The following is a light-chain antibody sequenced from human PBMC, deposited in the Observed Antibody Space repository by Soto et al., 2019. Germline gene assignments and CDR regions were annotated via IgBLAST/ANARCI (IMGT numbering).Light chain of an antibody. Sequence: EIVVTQSPATLSLSPGERATLSCRASQSVSSYLAWYQQKPGQAPRLLIYDASNRATGIPARFSGSGSGIDFTLTISSLEPEDFAVYYCQQRSNWPRTFGQGTKVEIK. CDR3: QQRSNWPRT. J-gene: IGKJ1*01. CDR1: QSVSSY. CDR2: DAS. V-gene: IGKV3-11*01.